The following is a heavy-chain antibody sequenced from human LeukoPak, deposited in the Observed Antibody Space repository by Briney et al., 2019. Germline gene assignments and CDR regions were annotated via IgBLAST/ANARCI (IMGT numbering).Heavy chain of an antibody. CDR3: AADRGGGSGEFDY. D-gene: IGHD3-10*01. Sequence: ASVKVSCKASGFTFTSSAVQWVRQARGQRLEWIGWIVVGSGNTNYAQKFQERVTITRDMSTSTAYMELSSLRSEDTAVYYCAADRGGGSGEFDYWGQGTLVTVSS. J-gene: IGHJ4*02. CDR2: IVVGSGNT. V-gene: IGHV1-58*01. CDR1: GFTFTSSA.